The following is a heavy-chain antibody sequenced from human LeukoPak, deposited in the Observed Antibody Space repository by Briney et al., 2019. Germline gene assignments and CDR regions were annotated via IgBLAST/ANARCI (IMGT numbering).Heavy chain of an antibody. CDR2: INHSGST. J-gene: IGHJ3*02. CDR3: ARDNQDAFDI. Sequence: SETLSLTCTVSGGSISSYYWSWIRQPPGKGLEWIGEINHSGSTNYNPSLKSRVTISVDTSKNQFSLKLSSVTAADTAVYYCARDNQDAFDIWGQGTMVTVSS. D-gene: IGHD1-14*01. V-gene: IGHV4-34*01. CDR1: GGSISSYY.